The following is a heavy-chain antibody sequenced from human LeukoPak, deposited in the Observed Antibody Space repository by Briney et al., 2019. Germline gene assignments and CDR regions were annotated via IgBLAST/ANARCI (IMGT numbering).Heavy chain of an antibody. V-gene: IGHV3-53*01. D-gene: IGHD3-10*02. CDR1: GFNVSSNY. CDR2: IYNGGST. CDR3: ARADVRGTVDY. J-gene: IGHJ4*02. Sequence: GGSLRLSCAASGFNVSSNYMTWVRQAPGKGLEWVSVIYNGGSTYYADSVKGRFTISRDNSKNTLYLQMNSLRAEDTAVYYCARADVRGTVDYWGQGTLVTVSS.